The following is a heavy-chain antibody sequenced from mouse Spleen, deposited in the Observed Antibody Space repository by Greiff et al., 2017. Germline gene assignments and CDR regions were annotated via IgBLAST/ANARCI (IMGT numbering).Heavy chain of an antibody. CDR1: GYTFTDYE. D-gene: IGHD4-1*01. Sequence: VQLQQSGAELVRPGASVTLSCKASGYTFTDYEMHWVKQTPVHGLEWIGAIDPETGGTAYNQKFKGKAILTADTSSSTAYMELRSLTSEDSAVYYWTKSGSQGWFAYWGQGTLVTVSA. CDR3: TKSGSQGWFAY. V-gene: IGHV1-15*01. CDR2: IDPETGGT. J-gene: IGHJ3*01.